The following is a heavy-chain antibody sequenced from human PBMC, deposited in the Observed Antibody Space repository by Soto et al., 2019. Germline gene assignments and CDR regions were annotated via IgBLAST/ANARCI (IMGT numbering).Heavy chain of an antibody. Sequence: GASVKVSCKASGYTFTSYGISWVRQAPGQGLEWMGWISAYNGNTNYAQKLQGRVTITTDTSTSTAYMELRSLRSDDTAVYYCARVKGRITIFGVVETNNWFDPWGQGTLVTVSS. J-gene: IGHJ5*02. V-gene: IGHV1-18*01. CDR3: ARVKGRITIFGVVETNNWFDP. D-gene: IGHD3-3*01. CDR2: ISAYNGNT. CDR1: GYTFTSYG.